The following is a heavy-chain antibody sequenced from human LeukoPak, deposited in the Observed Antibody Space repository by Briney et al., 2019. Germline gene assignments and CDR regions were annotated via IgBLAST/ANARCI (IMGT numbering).Heavy chain of an antibody. V-gene: IGHV1-2*02. CDR3: ARDHFRYYYGSGSRLDYYMDV. Sequence: GASVKVSCKASGYTFTGYCMHWVRPAPGQGLEWMGWINPNSGGTNYAQKFQGRVTMTRDTSISTAYMELSRLRSDETAVYYCARDHFRYYYGSGSRLDYYMDVWGKGTTVTVSS. CDR2: INPNSGGT. D-gene: IGHD3-10*01. CDR1: GYTFTGYC. J-gene: IGHJ6*03.